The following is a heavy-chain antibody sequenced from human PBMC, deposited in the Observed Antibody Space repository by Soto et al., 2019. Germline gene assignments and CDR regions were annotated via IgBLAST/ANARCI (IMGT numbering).Heavy chain of an antibody. CDR1: GGSINSYY. CDR2: IFYSGNT. J-gene: IGHJ4*02. V-gene: IGHV4-59*08. Sequence: QVQLQESGPGLVKPSETLSLTCTVSGGSINSYYWSWIRQSPGKGLEWIGYIFYSGNTNYNPSLTSRVILSVDTSKNQFSLKLTSVTAADTAVYYCARHAPGGPFDSWGQGTLVTVSS. CDR3: ARHAPGGPFDS.